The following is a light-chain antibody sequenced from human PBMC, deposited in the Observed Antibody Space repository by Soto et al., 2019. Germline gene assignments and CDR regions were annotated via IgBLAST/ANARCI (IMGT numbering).Light chain of an antibody. Sequence: EIVLTQSLGTLSLSPGERATLSCRASQSVSSSYLAWYQQNRGQAPRLLIYGASSRAPGIPDRFGGSGSGTDFTLTISRLEPEDFALYYCQQYGSSRWTFGQGTKVEIK. CDR1: QSVSSSY. CDR2: GAS. J-gene: IGKJ1*01. V-gene: IGKV3-20*01. CDR3: QQYGSSRWT.